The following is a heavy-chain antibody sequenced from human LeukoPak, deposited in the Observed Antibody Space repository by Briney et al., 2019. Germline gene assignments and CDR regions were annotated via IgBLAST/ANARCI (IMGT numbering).Heavy chain of an antibody. V-gene: IGHV1-24*01. CDR2: FDPEDGET. D-gene: IGHD3-16*02. Sequence: ASVKASCKVSGYTLTELSMHRVRQAPGKGLEWMGGFDPEDGETIYAQKFQGRVTMTEDTSTDTAYMELSSLRSEDTAVYYCATEGGTFGGVIVPLDYWGQGTLVTVSS. CDR3: ATEGGTFGGVIVPLDY. J-gene: IGHJ4*02. CDR1: GYTLTELS.